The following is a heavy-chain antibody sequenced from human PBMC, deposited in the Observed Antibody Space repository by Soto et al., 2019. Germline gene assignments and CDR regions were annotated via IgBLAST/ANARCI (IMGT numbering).Heavy chain of an antibody. Sequence: GGSLSLSCAASGFTFSNAWMSWVRQAPGKGLDWVGRIKSKTDGGTTDYAAPVKGRFTISRDDSKNTLYLQMNSLKTEDTAVYYCTTDVTTVTTYYYYGMDVWGQGTTVTVSS. CDR1: GFTFSNAW. D-gene: IGHD4-4*01. V-gene: IGHV3-15*01. CDR2: IKSKTDGGTT. CDR3: TTDVTTVTTYYYYGMDV. J-gene: IGHJ6*02.